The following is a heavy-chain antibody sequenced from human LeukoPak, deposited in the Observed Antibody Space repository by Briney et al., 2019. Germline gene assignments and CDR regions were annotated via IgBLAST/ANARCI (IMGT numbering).Heavy chain of an antibody. CDR2: IRYDGSNE. CDR1: GFTFSSYG. V-gene: IGHV3-30*02. Sequence: GGSLRLSCAASGFTFSSYGMHWVRQAPGKGLEWVAFIRYDGSNEYYADSVKGRFTISRDNSKNTLYLQMNSLRAEDTAVYYCAKDSSGWSGLVAFDIWGQGTMVTVSS. CDR3: AKDSSGWSGLVAFDI. D-gene: IGHD6-19*01. J-gene: IGHJ3*02.